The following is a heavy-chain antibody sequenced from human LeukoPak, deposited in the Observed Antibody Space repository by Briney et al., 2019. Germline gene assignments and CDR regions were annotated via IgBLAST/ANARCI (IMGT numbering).Heavy chain of an antibody. CDR1: EFTFSYYS. CDR3: AREYDSSGYPLDY. D-gene: IGHD3-22*01. J-gene: IGHJ4*02. Sequence: GGSLRLSCAASEFTFSYYSMNWVRQAPGKGLEWVSSISSSSSYIYYAGSVKGRFTISRDNAKNSLYLQMNSLRAEDTAVYYCAREYDSSGYPLDYWGQGTLVTVSS. V-gene: IGHV3-21*01. CDR2: ISSSSSYI.